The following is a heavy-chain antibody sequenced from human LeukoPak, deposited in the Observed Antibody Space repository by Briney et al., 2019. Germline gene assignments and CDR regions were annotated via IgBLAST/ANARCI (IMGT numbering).Heavy chain of an antibody. J-gene: IGHJ5*02. CDR2: INPNSGGT. D-gene: IGHD2-15*01. Sequence: ASVEVSCKASGYTFTGYYMHWVRQAPGQGLEWMGWINPNSGGTNYAQKFQGRVTMTRDTSISTAYMELSRLRSDDTAVYYCARAREPRYCSGGSCYSNWFDPWGQGTLVTVSS. CDR1: GYTFTGYY. V-gene: IGHV1-2*02. CDR3: ARAREPRYCSGGSCYSNWFDP.